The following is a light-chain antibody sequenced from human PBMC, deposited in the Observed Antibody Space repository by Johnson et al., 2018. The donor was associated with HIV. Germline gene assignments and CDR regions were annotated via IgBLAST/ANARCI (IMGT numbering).Light chain of an antibody. CDR1: SSNIGNNY. J-gene: IGLJ1*01. CDR3: GTWDSSLSGCYV. Sequence: QSVLTQPPSVSAAPGQKVTISCSGSSSNIGNNYVSWYQQLPGTAPKLLIYDNNKRPSGIPDRFSGSKSGTSATLGINGLQTGDEADYYCGTWDSSLSGCYVFGSGTKVTVL. V-gene: IGLV1-51*01. CDR2: DNN.